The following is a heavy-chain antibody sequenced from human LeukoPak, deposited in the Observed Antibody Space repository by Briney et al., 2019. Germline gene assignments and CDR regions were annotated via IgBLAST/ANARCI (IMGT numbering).Heavy chain of an antibody. J-gene: IGHJ5*02. D-gene: IGHD2-21*02. CDR2: IYYSGST. CDR3: AREGSCGGGCYSSGFDP. Sequence: SETLSLTCTVSGGSISSYYWSWIRQPPGKGLEWIGYIYYSGSTNYNPSLKSRVTISVDTSKNQFSLKLSSVTAADTAVYYCAREGSCGGGCYSSGFDPWGQGTLVTASS. V-gene: IGHV4-59*01. CDR1: GGSISSYY.